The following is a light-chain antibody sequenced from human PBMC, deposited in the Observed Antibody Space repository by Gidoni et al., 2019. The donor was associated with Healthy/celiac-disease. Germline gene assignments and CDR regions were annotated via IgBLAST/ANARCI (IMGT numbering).Light chain of an antibody. CDR2: AAS. V-gene: IGKV1-39*01. Sequence: DIQMTQSPSSLSASVGDRVTITCRESQSISSYLNWYQQKPGKAPKLLIYAASSLQSGVPSRFSGSGSGTDFTLTISSLQPEDFATYYCQQSYSTPYTFXXXTKLEIK. J-gene: IGKJ2*01. CDR3: QQSYSTPYT. CDR1: QSISSY.